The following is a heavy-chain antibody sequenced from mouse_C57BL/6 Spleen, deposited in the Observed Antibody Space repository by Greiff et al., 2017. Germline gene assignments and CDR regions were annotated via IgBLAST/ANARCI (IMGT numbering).Heavy chain of an antibody. CDR3: ARSITTVPHYYAVDY. CDR2: IDPSDSYT. J-gene: IGHJ4*01. CDR1: GYTFTSYW. V-gene: IGHV1-69*01. Sequence: VKLQQPGAELVMPGASVKLSCKASGYTFTSYWMHWVKQRPGQGLEWIGEIDPSDSYTNYNQKFKGKSTLTVDKSSSTAYMQLSSLTSEDSAVYYCARSITTVPHYYAVDYWGQGTSVTVSS. D-gene: IGHD1-1*01.